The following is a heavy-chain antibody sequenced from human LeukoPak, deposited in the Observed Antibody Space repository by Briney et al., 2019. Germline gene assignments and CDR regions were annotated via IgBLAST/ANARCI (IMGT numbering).Heavy chain of an antibody. D-gene: IGHD4-17*01. CDR2: ISDRGDNT. Sequence: GGSLRLSCAASGFTFSAYGMTWVRQAPGKGLEWVSHISDRGDNTYYADSVKGRFTISRDNAKNSLYLQMNSLRAEDTAVYYCARAGRGDYYYYYMDVWGKGTMVTVSS. CDR1: GFTFSAYG. J-gene: IGHJ6*03. V-gene: IGHV3-23*01. CDR3: ARAGRGDYYYYYMDV.